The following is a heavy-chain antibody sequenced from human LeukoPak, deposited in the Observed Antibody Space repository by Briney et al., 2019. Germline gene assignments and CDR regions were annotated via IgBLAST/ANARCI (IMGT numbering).Heavy chain of an antibody. Sequence: GGSLRLSCAASGFTFDDYAMHWVRQAPGQNLEWVSLISWDGGSTYYADSVKGRFTISRDNRKNSLYLQMNSLRTEDTALYYCASSSGYTYGHLAYWGQGTLVTVSS. CDR1: GFTFDDYA. CDR2: ISWDGGST. CDR3: ASSSGYTYGHLAY. J-gene: IGHJ4*02. V-gene: IGHV3-43D*03. D-gene: IGHD5-18*01.